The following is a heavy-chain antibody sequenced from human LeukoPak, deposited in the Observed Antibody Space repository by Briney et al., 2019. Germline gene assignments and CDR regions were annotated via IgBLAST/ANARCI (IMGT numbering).Heavy chain of an antibody. CDR2: INADEGST. D-gene: IGHD1-20*01. CDR1: GFTFRNYG. Sequence: GGSLRLSCAASGFTFRNYGMHWVRQAPGKGLVWVSRINADEGSTTYADSVKGRFTISRDNAKNTLYLQMYSLRGDDTAVYYCAIDILTGSDTFDIWGQGTMVTVSS. J-gene: IGHJ3*02. V-gene: IGHV3-74*01. CDR3: AIDILTGSDTFDI.